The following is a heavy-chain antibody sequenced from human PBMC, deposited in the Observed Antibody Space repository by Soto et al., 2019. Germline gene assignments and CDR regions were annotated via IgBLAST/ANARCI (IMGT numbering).Heavy chain of an antibody. CDR2: ISHRGST. J-gene: IGHJ4*02. D-gene: IGHD6-13*01. CDR1: GGSFSGYY. Sequence: PSETLSLTCAVYGGSFSGYYCSWVRQPPGKGLEWIGEISHRGSTNYNSSLESRVTISVDTSKNQLFLKLSSVTAADTAVYYCVRALAAVQEWGQGTPVTVSS. V-gene: IGHV4-34*01. CDR3: VRALAAVQE.